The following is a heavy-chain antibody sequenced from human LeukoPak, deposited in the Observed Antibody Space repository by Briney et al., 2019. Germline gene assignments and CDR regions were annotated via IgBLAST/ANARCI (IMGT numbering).Heavy chain of an antibody. D-gene: IGHD2-2*01. CDR2: ISAYNGNT. J-gene: IGHJ5*02. Sequence: ASVKVSCKASGYTFTSYGISWVRQAPGQGLEWMGWISAYNGNTNYAQKLQGRVTMTTDTSTSTAYMELRSLRSDDTAVYYCARAWRGSCSSTSYPRGLPTWFDPWGQGTLVTVSS. CDR1: GYTFTSYG. CDR3: ARAWRGSCSSTSYPRGLPTWFDP. V-gene: IGHV1-18*01.